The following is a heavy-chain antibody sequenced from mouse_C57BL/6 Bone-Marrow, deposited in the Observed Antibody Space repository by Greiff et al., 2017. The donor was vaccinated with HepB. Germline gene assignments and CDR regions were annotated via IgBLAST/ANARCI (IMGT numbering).Heavy chain of an antibody. D-gene: IGHD1-1*01. CDR3: ARITSVVTTYWYFDV. CDR1: GYTFTSYW. Sequence: QVQLQQPGAELVMPGASVKLSCKASGYTFTSYWMHWVKQRPGQGLEWIGEIDPSDSYTNYNQKFKGKSTLTVDKSSSTAYMQLSSLTSEDSAVYYCARITSVVTTYWYFDVWGKGTTVTVSS. V-gene: IGHV1-69*01. J-gene: IGHJ1*03. CDR2: IDPSDSYT.